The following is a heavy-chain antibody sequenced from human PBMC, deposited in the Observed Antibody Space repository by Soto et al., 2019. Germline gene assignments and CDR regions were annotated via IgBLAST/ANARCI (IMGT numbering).Heavy chain of an antibody. CDR3: ARQGCSGGSFYLTAFDI. J-gene: IGHJ3*02. CDR2: IDPSDSYT. D-gene: IGHD2-15*01. Sequence: PGESLKISCKGSGYSFTSYWISWVRQMPGKGLEWMGRIDPSDSYTNYSPSFQGHVTISADKSISTAYLQWSSLKASDTAMYYCARQGCSGGSFYLTAFDIWGQGTMVTVSS. V-gene: IGHV5-10-1*01. CDR1: GYSFTSYW.